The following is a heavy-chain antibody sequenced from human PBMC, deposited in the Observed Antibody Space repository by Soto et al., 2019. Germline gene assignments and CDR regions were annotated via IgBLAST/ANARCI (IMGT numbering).Heavy chain of an antibody. CDR1: GFTFSSYA. V-gene: IGHV3-30-3*01. D-gene: IGHD6-19*01. Sequence: GGSLRLSCAASGFTFSSYAMHWVRQAPGKGLEWVAVISYDGSNKYYADSVKGRFTISRDNSKNTLYLQMNSLRAEDTAVYYCARDRSSGWYVLHYYGMDVWGQGTTVTVSS. CDR2: ISYDGSNK. J-gene: IGHJ6*02. CDR3: ARDRSSGWYVLHYYGMDV.